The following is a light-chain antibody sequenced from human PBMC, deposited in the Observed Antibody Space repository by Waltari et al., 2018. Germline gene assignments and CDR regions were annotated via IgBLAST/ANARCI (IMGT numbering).Light chain of an antibody. CDR1: SSDIGAYKY. J-gene: IGLJ1*01. Sequence: QSALTQPASVSGSPGQSITISCTGTSSDIGAYKYVSWYQQHPGKAPKLRIYEVTNRPSGVSNRFSGSKSGNTASLTISGLQGEDEADYYCNAYTSTAALVFGTATKVTVL. CDR2: EVT. V-gene: IGLV2-14*01. CDR3: NAYTSTAALV.